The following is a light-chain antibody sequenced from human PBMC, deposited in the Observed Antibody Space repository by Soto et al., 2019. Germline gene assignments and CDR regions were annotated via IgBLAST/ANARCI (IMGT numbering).Light chain of an antibody. CDR2: GAS. Sequence: EIVLTQSPGTLSLSPGERATLSCRASQSLSKSLVWYQQKPGQAPRLLIDGASNRATGIPARFSGSGSGTDFTLTLSRLESEESAVYFCQQRSSWPLTRGGGTKVDIK. CDR3: QQRSSWPLT. V-gene: IGKV3-11*01. J-gene: IGKJ4*02. CDR1: QSLSKS.